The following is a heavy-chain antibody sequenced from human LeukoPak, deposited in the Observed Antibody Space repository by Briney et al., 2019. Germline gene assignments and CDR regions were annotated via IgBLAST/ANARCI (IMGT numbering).Heavy chain of an antibody. V-gene: IGHV4-34*01. CDR3: AREVAVAGSFYFDY. CDR1: GGSFSGYY. CDR2: INHSGST. J-gene: IGHJ4*02. Sequence: SETLSLTCAVYGGSFSGYYWSWIRQPPGKGLEWIGEINHSGSTNYNPPLKSRVTISVDTSKNQFSLKLSPVTAADTAVYYCAREVAVAGSFYFDYWGQGTLVTVSS. D-gene: IGHD6-19*01.